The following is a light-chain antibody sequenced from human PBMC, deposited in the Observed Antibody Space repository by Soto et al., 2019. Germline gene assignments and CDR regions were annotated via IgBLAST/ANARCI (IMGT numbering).Light chain of an antibody. V-gene: IGLV2-23*01. CDR3: WSSAGTTFAV. J-gene: IGLJ2*01. Sequence: QSVLTQPASVSGSPGQSITISCTGTDSDVGSFNLVSWYQHHPGKAPKLIYEDGKRPSGVSNRFSGSKSGKTASLTISGLQAEAEVDSHCWSSAGTTFAVFGGATKATVL. CDR1: DSDVGSFNL. CDR2: EDG.